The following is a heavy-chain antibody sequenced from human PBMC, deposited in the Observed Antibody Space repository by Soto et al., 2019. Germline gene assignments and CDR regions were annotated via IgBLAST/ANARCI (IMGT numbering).Heavy chain of an antibody. CDR2: IIPIFGTA. D-gene: IGHD3-10*01. V-gene: IGHV1-69*05. Sequence: GASVKVSCKASGGTFSSYAISWVRQAPGQGLEWMGGIIPIFGTANYAQKLQGRVTMTTDTSTSTAYMELRSLRSDYTAVYYCARDQVVTEWFGELLDYYGMDVWGQGTTVTVS. CDR3: ARDQVVTEWFGELLDYYGMDV. J-gene: IGHJ6*02. CDR1: GGTFSSYA.